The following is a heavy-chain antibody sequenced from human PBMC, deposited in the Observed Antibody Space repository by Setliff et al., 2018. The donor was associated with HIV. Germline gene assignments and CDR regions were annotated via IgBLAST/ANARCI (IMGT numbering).Heavy chain of an antibody. CDR3: ARDGDFGSSAGAFDI. CDR1: GFTFSSYA. CDR2: ISYDGSSK. J-gene: IGHJ3*02. V-gene: IGHV3-30-3*01. Sequence: PGGSLRLSCAASGFTFSSYAMHWVRQAPGKGLEWVAVISYDGSSKYYADSVKGRFTISRDNSKNTLYLQMNSLRAEDTAVHYCARDGDFGSSAGAFDIWGQGTMVTVSS. D-gene: IGHD6-19*01.